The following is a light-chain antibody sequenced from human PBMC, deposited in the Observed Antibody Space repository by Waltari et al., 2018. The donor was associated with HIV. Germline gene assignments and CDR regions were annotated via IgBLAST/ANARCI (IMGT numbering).Light chain of an antibody. V-gene: IGKV4-1*01. CDR2: WSS. CDR1: QTLLYSSNNKNY. Sequence: ILMTHSQDYLAVSLRRRATVTCKAGQTLLYSSNNKNYLAWYQHKPGQPPKLLIYWSSTRQTGVPDRFIGSGSGTNFSLTINKLQAEDVATYYCQQYYRTPLTFGGGTRV. CDR3: QQYYRTPLT. J-gene: IGKJ4*01.